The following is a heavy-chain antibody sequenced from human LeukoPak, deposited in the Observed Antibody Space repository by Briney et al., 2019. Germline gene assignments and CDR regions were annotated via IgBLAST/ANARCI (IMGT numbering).Heavy chain of an antibody. Sequence: GGSLRLSCAGSGFTFGGYGMHWFRQAPGKGLEWVAVIAYDGSRAFYADSVKGRFTISRDNSKNTMSVQMNDLRAEDTAVYYCTRYNNDHFDYWGQGTLVTVSS. V-gene: IGHV3-33*01. J-gene: IGHJ4*02. CDR1: GFTFGGYG. CDR2: IAYDGSRA. CDR3: TRYNNDHFDY. D-gene: IGHD1-14*01.